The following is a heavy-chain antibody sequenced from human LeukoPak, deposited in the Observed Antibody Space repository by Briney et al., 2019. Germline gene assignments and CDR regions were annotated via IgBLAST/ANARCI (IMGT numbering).Heavy chain of an antibody. CDR1: GFTFSSYG. V-gene: IGHV3-30*18. J-gene: IGHJ6*02. CDR3: AKEAVVVPAAISYYYYGMDV. Sequence: PGGCLRLSCAASGFTFSSYGMHWVRQAPGKGLEWVAVISYDGSNKYYADSVKGRFTISRDNSKNTLYLQMNSLRAEDTAVYYCAKEAVVVPAAISYYYYGMDVWGQGTTVTVSS. D-gene: IGHD2-2*02. CDR2: ISYDGSNK.